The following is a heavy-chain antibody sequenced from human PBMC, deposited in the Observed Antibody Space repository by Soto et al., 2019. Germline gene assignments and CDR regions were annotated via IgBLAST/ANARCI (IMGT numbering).Heavy chain of an antibody. CDR2: LSGSGGST. V-gene: IGHV3-23*01. J-gene: IGHJ4*02. CDR1: GFTFSSYA. CDR3: AKDPHGKVVAGTRGDH. Sequence: EVQLLESGGGLVQPGGSLRLSCAASGFTFSSYAMSWVRQAPGKGLEWVSALSGSGGSTYYADSVKGRFTISRDDYKNTFYLQVNSLRAEDTAVYYCAKDPHGKVVAGTRGDHWGQGTLVTGFS. D-gene: IGHD6-19*01.